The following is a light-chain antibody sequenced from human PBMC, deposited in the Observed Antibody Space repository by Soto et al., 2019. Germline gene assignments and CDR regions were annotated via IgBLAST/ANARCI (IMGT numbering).Light chain of an antibody. Sequence: QSVLTQPPSTSATPGQRVTISCSGSSSNIGSNSVYWYQHLPGAAPKLLIYRNNQRPSGVPDRFSGSKSDTSASLAISGLRSEDEADYYCAAGDDSLSGRVFGGGTKLTVL. CDR2: RNN. V-gene: IGLV1-47*01. CDR1: SSNIGSNS. J-gene: IGLJ3*02. CDR3: AAGDDSLSGRV.